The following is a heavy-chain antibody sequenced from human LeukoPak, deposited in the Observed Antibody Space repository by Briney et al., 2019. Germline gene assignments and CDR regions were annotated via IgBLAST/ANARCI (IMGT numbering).Heavy chain of an antibody. CDR1: GFTFSSYW. D-gene: IGHD3-16*02. Sequence: GGSLRLSCAASGFTFSSYWMRWVRQAPGKGLEWVANIKQDGREKYYVDSVKGRFTISRDNAKNSLYLQMNSLRAEDTAVYYCARARDYVWGSYRSLDAFDIWGQGTMVTVSS. V-gene: IGHV3-7*01. J-gene: IGHJ3*02. CDR2: IKQDGREK. CDR3: ARARDYVWGSYRSLDAFDI.